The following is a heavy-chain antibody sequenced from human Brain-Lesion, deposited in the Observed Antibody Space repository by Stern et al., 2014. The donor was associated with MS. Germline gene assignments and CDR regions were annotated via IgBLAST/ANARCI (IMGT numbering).Heavy chain of an antibody. Sequence: DQLVESGGGVVQPGRPLRLSCVASGFTFGSCAMHWVRQAPGKGLEWVAGVSYDVSNKYYADSVKGRFTISRDNSQNTLYMQMSSLRPEDTAVYYCAKDRQYLTYFFDHWGQGSLVTVSS. V-gene: IGHV3-30*18. CDR3: AKDRQYLTYFFDH. CDR2: VSYDVSNK. CDR1: GFTFGSCA. J-gene: IGHJ5*02. D-gene: IGHD2/OR15-2a*01.